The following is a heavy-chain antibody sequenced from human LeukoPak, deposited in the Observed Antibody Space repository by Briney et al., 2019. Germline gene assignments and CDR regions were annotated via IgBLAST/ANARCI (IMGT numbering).Heavy chain of an antibody. CDR3: ARTSHYVDIAATIPYGIYYFDY. Sequence: ASVKVSCKASGGTFSSYAISWVRQAPGQGLEWMGGIIPIFGTANYAQKFQGRATITADKSTSTAYMELSSLRSEDTAVYYCARTSHYVDIAATIPYGIYYFDYWGQGTLVTVSS. V-gene: IGHV1-69*06. CDR1: GGTFSSYA. D-gene: IGHD5-12*01. J-gene: IGHJ4*02. CDR2: IIPIFGTA.